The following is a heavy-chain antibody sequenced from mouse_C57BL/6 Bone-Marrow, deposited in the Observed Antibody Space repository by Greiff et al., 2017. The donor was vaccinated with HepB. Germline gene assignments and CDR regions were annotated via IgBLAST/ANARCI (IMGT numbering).Heavy chain of an antibody. Sequence: EVKVIESGGDLVKPGGSLKLSCAASGFTSSSYGMSWVRQTPDKRLEWVATISSVGSYTYYPDSVKGRFTISRDNAKNTLYLQMSSLKSEDTAMYYCARHDPYYYAMDYWGQGTSVTVSS. V-gene: IGHV5-6*01. CDR2: ISSVGSYT. J-gene: IGHJ4*01. CDR3: ARHDPYYYAMDY. CDR1: GFTSSSYG.